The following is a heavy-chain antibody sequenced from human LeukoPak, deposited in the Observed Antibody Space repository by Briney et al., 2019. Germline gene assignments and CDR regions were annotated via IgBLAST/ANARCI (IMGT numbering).Heavy chain of an antibody. Sequence: GGSLRLSCVASGFTFSNYGIHWVRQAPGKGLEWVAVISYDGSNKYYADSVKGRFTISRDNSKNTLYLQMNSLRAEDTAVYYCAKSVVITEYFQHWGQGTLVTVSS. CDR2: ISYDGSNK. CDR1: GFTFSNYG. D-gene: IGHD3-22*01. CDR3: AKSVVITEYFQH. J-gene: IGHJ1*01. V-gene: IGHV3-30*18.